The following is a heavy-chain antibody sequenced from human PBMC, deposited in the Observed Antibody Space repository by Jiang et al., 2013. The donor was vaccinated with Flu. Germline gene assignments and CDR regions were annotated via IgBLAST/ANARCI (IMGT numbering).Heavy chain of an antibody. CDR1: SGSISSHY. D-gene: IGHD2-21*02. J-gene: IGHJ6*02. V-gene: IGHV4-59*08. CDR3: ARSYCGGDCYSMFGYSYYGMDV. Sequence: PGLVKPSETLSLTCTVSSGSISSHYWSWIRQPPGKGLEWIGYIHNSGTTNYNPSLKSRVTISIDASTNQFSLELISVTAPDTAVYYCARSYCGGDCYSMFGYSYYGMDVWGQGTTVTVSS. CDR2: IHNSGTT.